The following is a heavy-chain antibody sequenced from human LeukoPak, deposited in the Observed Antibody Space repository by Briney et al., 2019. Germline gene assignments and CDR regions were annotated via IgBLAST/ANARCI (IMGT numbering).Heavy chain of an antibody. D-gene: IGHD1-26*01. CDR1: GYSFTSYW. V-gene: IGHV5-51*01. J-gene: IGHJ6*01. Sequence: PGESLKISCQGSGYSFTSYWIGWVRQMPGKGLEWMGIIYPGDSHTRYSPSFQGQVTISADKSISIAYLQLSSLKASDTATYYCARHIYSVGAKSLYGKDGWGQGTTVTVSS. CDR3: ARHIYSVGAKSLYGKDG. CDR2: IYPGDSHT.